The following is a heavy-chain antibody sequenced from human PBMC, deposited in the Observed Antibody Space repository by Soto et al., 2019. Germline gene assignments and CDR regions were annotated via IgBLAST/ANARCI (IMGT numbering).Heavy chain of an antibody. Sequence: LPATLSLTCADPGGSISRGDYYSSFMRQPPWKGLEWIGYVFYTGRANYNASLKSGVSVSLDTYNYQFSLKLSSVTAADTAVYYRARDGHGRMTTTPYYYNGMDVWATGITVTITS. D-gene: IGHD4-4*01. CDR1: GGSISRGDYY. CDR2: VFYTGRA. V-gene: IGHV4-61*08. CDR3: ARDGHGRMTTTPYYYNGMDV. J-gene: IGHJ6*04.